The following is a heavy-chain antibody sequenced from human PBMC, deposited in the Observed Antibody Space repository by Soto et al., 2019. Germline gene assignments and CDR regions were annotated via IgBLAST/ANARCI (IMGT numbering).Heavy chain of an antibody. Sequence: GGSLRLSCAASGFTFSNAWMNWVRQAPGKGLEWVGRIKSKTDGGTTDYAAPVKGRFTISRDDSKNTLYLQMNSLKTEDTAVYYCTTPPYVDTAYCLRCYGMDVWGQGTTVTVSS. D-gene: IGHD5-18*01. CDR2: IKSKTDGGTT. V-gene: IGHV3-15*07. CDR1: GFTFSNAW. J-gene: IGHJ6*02. CDR3: TTPPYVDTAYCLRCYGMDV.